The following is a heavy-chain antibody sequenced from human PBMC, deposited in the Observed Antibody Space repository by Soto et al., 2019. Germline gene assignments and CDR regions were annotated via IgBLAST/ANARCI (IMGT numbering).Heavy chain of an antibody. Sequence: GGSLRLSCAASGFTFSSYGMHWVRQAPGKGLEWVAVISYDGSNKYYADSVEGRFTISRDNSKNTLYLQMNSLRAEDTAVYYCAKDMDYYDSSGLGIDYWGQGTLVTVSS. CDR3: AKDMDYYDSSGLGIDY. J-gene: IGHJ4*02. V-gene: IGHV3-30*18. CDR2: ISYDGSNK. CDR1: GFTFSSYG. D-gene: IGHD3-22*01.